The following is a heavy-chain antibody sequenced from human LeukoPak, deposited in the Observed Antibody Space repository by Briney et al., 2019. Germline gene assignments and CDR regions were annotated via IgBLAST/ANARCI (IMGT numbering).Heavy chain of an antibody. Sequence: QPGGSLRLSCVASGFTFGGDWMSWVRQAPGKGLEWVANTKPDGTEKYYVDSVKGRFTISRDNAKNSLYLQLNSLRAEDTAVYYCVRYYDPPVGDAFDIWGPGTMATVSS. J-gene: IGHJ3*02. CDR3: VRYYDPPVGDAFDI. V-gene: IGHV3-7*01. CDR2: TKPDGTEK. D-gene: IGHD3-22*01. CDR1: GFTFGGDW.